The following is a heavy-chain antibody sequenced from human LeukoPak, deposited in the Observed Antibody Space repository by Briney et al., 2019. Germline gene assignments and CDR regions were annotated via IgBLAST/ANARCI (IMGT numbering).Heavy chain of an antibody. CDR1: GFTFSSYW. CDR3: ARDHGDGYIYYFDY. D-gene: IGHD5-24*01. Sequence: GGSLRLSCAASGFTFSSYWMHWVRQAPGKGLVWVSRINSDGSNIGYADSVKGRFTLSRDNAKNTLYLQMNSLRAEDTAVYYCARDHGDGYIYYFDYWGPGTLVTVSS. CDR2: INSDGSNI. V-gene: IGHV3-74*01. J-gene: IGHJ4*02.